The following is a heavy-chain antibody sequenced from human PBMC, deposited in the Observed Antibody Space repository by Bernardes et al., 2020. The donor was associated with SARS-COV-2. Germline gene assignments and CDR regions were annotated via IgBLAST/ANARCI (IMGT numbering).Heavy chain of an antibody. V-gene: IGHV4-34*01. D-gene: IGHD3-22*01. CDR3: ARKPNYYDTSGFYYY. J-gene: IGHJ4*02. CDR1: GASLSGYY. CDR2: INHRGST. Sequence: SEPLSLTCAVYGASLSGYYWSWIRQSPGKGLEWIGEINHRGSTNYNPSLKSRVTLSVDTSKNQFSLKVTSVTAADTAVYYCARKPNYYDTSGFYYYGGQGTLVTVSS.